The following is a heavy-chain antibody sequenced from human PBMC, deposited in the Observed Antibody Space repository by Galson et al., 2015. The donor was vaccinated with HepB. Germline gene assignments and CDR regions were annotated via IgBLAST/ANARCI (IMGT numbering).Heavy chain of an antibody. V-gene: IGHV1-18*01. CDR2: ISAYNGNT. D-gene: IGHD2-2*01. CDR3: ARHSFLAGIVLVPATMYHFDY. Sequence: SVKVSCKASGYTFRSYGISWVRQAPGQGLEWMGWISAYNGNTNYAQKLQGRVTMTTDTSTSTAYMELRSLRSDDTAVYYCARHSFLAGIVLVPATMYHFDYWGQGSLVTVSS. CDR1: GYTFRSYG. J-gene: IGHJ4*02.